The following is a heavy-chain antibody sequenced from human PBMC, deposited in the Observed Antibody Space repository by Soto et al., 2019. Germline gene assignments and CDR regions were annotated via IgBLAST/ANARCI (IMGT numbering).Heavy chain of an antibody. V-gene: IGHV3-23*01. CDR2: ISGSGGST. Sequence: GGSLRLSCAASGFTSSSYAMSWVRQAPGKGLEWVSAISGSGGSTHYADSVKGRFTISRDNAKNSLYLQMNSLRAEDTAVYYCARYSSGWYGAFDIWGQGTMVTVSS. D-gene: IGHD6-19*01. CDR1: GFTSSSYA. CDR3: ARYSSGWYGAFDI. J-gene: IGHJ3*02.